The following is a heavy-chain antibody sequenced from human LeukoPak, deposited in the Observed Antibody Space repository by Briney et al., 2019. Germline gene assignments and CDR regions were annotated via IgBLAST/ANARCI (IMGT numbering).Heavy chain of an antibody. CDR1: GFTFSSYG. J-gene: IGHJ6*04. D-gene: IGHD3-9*01. Sequence: PGGSLRLSCAASGFTFSSYGMHWVRQAPGKGLEWVAVISYDGSNKYYADSVKGRFTISRDNSKNTLYLQMNSLRAEDTAVYYCALSSYYDILTGYYPFYYGMDVWGKGTTVTVSS. CDR3: ALSSYYDILTGYYPFYYGMDV. CDR2: ISYDGSNK. V-gene: IGHV3-30*03.